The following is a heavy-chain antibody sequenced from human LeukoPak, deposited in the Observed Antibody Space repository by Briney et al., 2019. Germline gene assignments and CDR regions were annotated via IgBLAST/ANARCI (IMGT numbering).Heavy chain of an antibody. CDR3: ARALDIVATTQSLDAFDI. CDR2: IIPIFGTA. CDR1: GGTFSSYA. D-gene: IGHD5-12*01. Sequence: ASVKVSCKASGGTFSSYAISWVRQAPGQGLECMGGIIPIFGTANYAQKFQGRVTITADESTSTAYMELSSLRSEDTAVYYCARALDIVATTQSLDAFDIWGQGTMVTVSS. V-gene: IGHV1-69*13. J-gene: IGHJ3*02.